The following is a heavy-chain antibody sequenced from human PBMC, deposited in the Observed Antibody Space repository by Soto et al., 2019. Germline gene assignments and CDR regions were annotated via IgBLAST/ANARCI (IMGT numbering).Heavy chain of an antibody. CDR3: AHAVAGSYYYGMDV. J-gene: IGHJ6*02. D-gene: IGHD6-19*01. CDR1: GGSFSGCY. Sequence: SEARCVTCGGYGGSFSGCYWSGIRQPPGKGLEWIGEINHSGSTNYNPSLKSRVTISVDTSKNQFSLKLSSVTAADTAVYYCAHAVAGSYYYGMDVWGQGTTVTV. V-gene: IGHV4-34*01. CDR2: INHSGST.